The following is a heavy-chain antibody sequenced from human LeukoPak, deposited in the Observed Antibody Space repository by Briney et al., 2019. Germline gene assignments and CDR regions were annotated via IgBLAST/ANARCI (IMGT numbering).Heavy chain of an antibody. D-gene: IGHD4-17*01. CDR3: ARDGRIDYGDDGYYGMDV. CDR2: IIPILGIA. CDR1: EGLFSSYA. J-gene: IGHJ6*02. V-gene: IGHV1-69*04. Sequence: SVKLSCKPSEGLFSSYAISGVRQAAGQGLEWMGRIIPILGIANYAQKFQGRVTIAADKSTSTAYMELRSLRSEDTAVYYCARDGRIDYGDDGYYGMDVWGQGTTVTVSS.